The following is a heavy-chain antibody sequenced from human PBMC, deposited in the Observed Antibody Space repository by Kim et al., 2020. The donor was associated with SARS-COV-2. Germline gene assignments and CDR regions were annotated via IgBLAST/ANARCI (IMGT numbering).Heavy chain of an antibody. CDR2: ISWDGADT. CDR3: ARDRGLVIPAALPDF. CDR1: GFTFDDYA. V-gene: IGHV3-43D*03. Sequence: GGSLRLSCAASGFTFDDYAMHWVRQTPGKSLEWVSLISWDGADTYYTDSVKGRFTISRDNSKNSLYLQMNSLRVEDTALYYCARDRGLVIPAALPDFWGQGTLVNVSS. J-gene: IGHJ4*02. D-gene: IGHD2-2*01.